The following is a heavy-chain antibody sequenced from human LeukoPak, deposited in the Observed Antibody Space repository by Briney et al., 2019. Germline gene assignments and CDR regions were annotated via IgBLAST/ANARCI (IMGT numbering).Heavy chain of an antibody. Sequence: GGSLRLSCTGSGFTFGHYALAWVRQAPGKGLEWLGFIRSQAYGGTIEYAASVKGRFSISRDNSESIADLQINSLKTEDTAVYYCARGGDFEVPAPWGIIAFYIWGKGTMVTSSS. V-gene: IGHV3-49*04. CDR2: IRSQAYGGTI. CDR3: ARGGDFEVPAPWGIIAFYI. J-gene: IGHJ3*02. D-gene: IGHD2-2*01. CDR1: GFTFGHYA.